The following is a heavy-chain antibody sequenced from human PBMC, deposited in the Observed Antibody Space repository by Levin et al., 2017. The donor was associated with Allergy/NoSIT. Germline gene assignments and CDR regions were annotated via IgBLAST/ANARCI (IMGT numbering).Heavy chain of an antibody. J-gene: IGHJ6*03. Sequence: SETLSLTCSVSGDSISRGIYYWSWIRQPAGEGLEWIGRIYVTGSTTYSPSLKSRVTISLDRSKDQVSLKIHSVTAADTAVYYCARDLEGFSCDKTCCYMDVWGKGTTVTVSS. V-gene: IGHV4-61*02. D-gene: IGHD3-3*01. CDR2: IYVTGST. CDR3: ARDLEGFSCDKTCCYMDV. CDR1: GDSISRGIYY.